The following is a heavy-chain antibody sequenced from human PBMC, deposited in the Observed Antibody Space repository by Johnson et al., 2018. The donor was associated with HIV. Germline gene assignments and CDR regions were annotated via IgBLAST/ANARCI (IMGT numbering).Heavy chain of an antibody. V-gene: IGHV3-30*19. Sequence: QMLLVESGGGVVQPGRSLRLSCAASGVIFSSYGMHWVRQAPGKGLEWVALIWNDGSNKYYADSVKGRFTICRDSSKDTLYVQMNSLRGEDTAVYYCARDQSSRQAFDIWGQGTMVTVSS. J-gene: IGHJ3*02. CDR1: GVIFSSYG. CDR3: ARDQSSRQAFDI. D-gene: IGHD6-6*01. CDR2: IWNDGSNK.